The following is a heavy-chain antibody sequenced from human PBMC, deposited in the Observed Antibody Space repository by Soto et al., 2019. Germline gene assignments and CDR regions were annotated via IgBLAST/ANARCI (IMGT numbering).Heavy chain of an antibody. J-gene: IGHJ6*02. Sequence: QVQLVQSGAEVKKPGASVKVSCKASGYTFTSYAMHWVRQAPGQRLEWMGWINAGNGNTKYSQKFQGRVTITRDTSASTAYMELSSLRSEDTAVYYCARMTTVTRYYYYYGMDVWGQGTKVTVSS. CDR3: ARMTTVTRYYYYYGMDV. D-gene: IGHD4-4*01. V-gene: IGHV1-3*01. CDR1: GYTFTSYA. CDR2: INAGNGNT.